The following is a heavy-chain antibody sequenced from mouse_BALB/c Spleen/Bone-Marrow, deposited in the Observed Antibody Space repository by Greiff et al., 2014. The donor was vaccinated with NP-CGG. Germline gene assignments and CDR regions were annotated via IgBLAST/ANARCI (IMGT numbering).Heavy chain of an antibody. D-gene: IGHD1-1*01. CDR2: ISSGGSYT. CDR3: TRDPFYYGSSYAMDY. Sequence: DVQLVESGGGLVKPGGSLKLSCAASGFTFSSYTMSWVRQTPEKRLEWVATISSGGSYTYYPGSVKGRFTISRDNAKNTLYLQMCSLKSEDTAMYYCTRDPFYYGSSYAMDYWGQGTSVTVSS. CDR1: GFTFSSYT. J-gene: IGHJ4*01. V-gene: IGHV5-6-4*01.